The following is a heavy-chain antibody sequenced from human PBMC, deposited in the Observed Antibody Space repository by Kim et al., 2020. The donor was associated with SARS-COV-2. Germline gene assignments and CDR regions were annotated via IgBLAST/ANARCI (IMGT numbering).Heavy chain of an antibody. CDR3: ARDTPLRYFDPAPFVY. Sequence: GGSLRLSCAASGFTFSSYEMNWVRQAPGKGLEWVSYISISGSTIYYADSVKGRFTISRDNAKNSLYLQMNSLRAEDTAVYYCARDTPLRYFDPAPFVYWGQGTLVTVSS. CDR2: ISISGSTI. D-gene: IGHD3-9*01. CDR1: GFTFSSYE. V-gene: IGHV3-48*03. J-gene: IGHJ4*02.